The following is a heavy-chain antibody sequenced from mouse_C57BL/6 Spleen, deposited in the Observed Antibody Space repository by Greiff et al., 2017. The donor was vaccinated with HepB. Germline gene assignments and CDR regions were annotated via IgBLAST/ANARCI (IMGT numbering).Heavy chain of an antibody. CDR3: ARHAPYYYGSSSAWFAY. Sequence: QVQLQQSGAELVKPGASVKLSCKASGYTFTEYTIHWVKQRSGQGLEWIGWFYPGSGSIKYNEKFKDKATLTADKSSSIVYMELSRLTSEDSAVYFCARHAPYYYGSSSAWFAYWGQGTLVTVSA. J-gene: IGHJ3*01. V-gene: IGHV1-62-2*01. CDR1: GYTFTEYT. CDR2: FYPGSGSI. D-gene: IGHD1-1*01.